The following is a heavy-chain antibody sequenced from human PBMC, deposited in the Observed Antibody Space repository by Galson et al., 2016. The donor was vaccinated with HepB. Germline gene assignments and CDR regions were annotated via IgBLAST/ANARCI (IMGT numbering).Heavy chain of an antibody. CDR2: ISFDGSSK. J-gene: IGHJ4*02. CDR3: AKERVNWNSPHFDD. V-gene: IGHV3-30*18. D-gene: IGHD1-7*01. CDR1: GFTFSTYA. Sequence: SLRLSCAASGFTFSTYAMHWVRQTPGKGLEWVAVISFDGSSKHLADSVKGRFTISRDNSKNTVYLQMNSLRGDDTAVYFCAKERVNWNSPHFDDWGPGTLVTVSS.